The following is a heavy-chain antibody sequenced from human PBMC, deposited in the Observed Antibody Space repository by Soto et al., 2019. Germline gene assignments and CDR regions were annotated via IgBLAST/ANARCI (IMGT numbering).Heavy chain of an antibody. CDR3: ARHLSHLKSGWFDP. V-gene: IGHV3-30-3*01. CDR2: ISGDGSNE. CDR1: GFTFINYA. Sequence: GGSLRLPCAASGFTFINYAMHWVRQAPGKGLEWVALISGDGSNEYSADSVKGRFTISRDNSRNTLYLQMNSLRADDTAVYYCARHLSHLKSGWFDPWGQGTLVTVSS. J-gene: IGHJ5*02. D-gene: IGHD3-3*02.